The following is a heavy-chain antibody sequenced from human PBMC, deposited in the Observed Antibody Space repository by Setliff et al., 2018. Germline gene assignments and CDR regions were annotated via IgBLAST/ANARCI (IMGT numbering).Heavy chain of an antibody. V-gene: IGHV1-18*01. CDR3: AREEYCSGGGCYGQMPAALGH. CDR1: GYTFKTYG. CDR2: ISPYNGNT. Sequence: ASVKVSCKASGYTFKTYGFTWVRQAPGQGLEWMGWISPYNGNTNSAQKFQDRVTMTTDTSTSTAYMELKSLRYDDTAVYYCAREEYCSGGGCYGQMPAALGHWGQGTLVTVSS. J-gene: IGHJ4*02. D-gene: IGHD2-15*01.